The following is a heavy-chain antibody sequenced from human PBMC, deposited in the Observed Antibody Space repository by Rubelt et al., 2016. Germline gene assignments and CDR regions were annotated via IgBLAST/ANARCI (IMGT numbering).Heavy chain of an antibody. Sequence: CGGGLVQPGGSLRLSCAASGFSVSNNYMSWVRQAPGKGLEWVSVIYSGGTTYYADSVKGRFTISRDNSKNTLYLQMNSLRAEDTAVYYCARAKIAARPFDCWGPGTLVTVSS. V-gene: IGHV3-53*01. D-gene: IGHD6-6*01. J-gene: IGHJ4*02. CDR3: ARAKIAARPFDC. CDR1: GFSVSNNY. CDR2: IYSGGTT.